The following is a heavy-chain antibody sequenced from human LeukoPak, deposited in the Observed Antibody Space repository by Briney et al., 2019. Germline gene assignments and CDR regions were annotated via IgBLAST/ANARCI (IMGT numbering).Heavy chain of an antibody. CDR1: GYTFTSYD. CDR3: ARDGGSGFYYYYGMDV. D-gene: IGHD3-22*01. V-gene: IGHV1-8*01. Sequence: ASVKVSCKASGYTFTSYDITWVRQATGQGLEWMGWMNPNSGNTGYAQKFQGRVTMTRNTSISTAYMELSSLRSEDTAVYYCARDGGSGFYYYYGMDVWGQGTTVTVSS. CDR2: MNPNSGNT. J-gene: IGHJ6*02.